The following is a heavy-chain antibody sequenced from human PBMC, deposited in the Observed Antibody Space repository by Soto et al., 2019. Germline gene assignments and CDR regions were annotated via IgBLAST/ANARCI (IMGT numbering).Heavy chain of an antibody. Sequence: PGGSLRLSCAASGFTFSSYGMHWVRQAPGKGLEWVAVISYDGSNKYYADSVKGRFTISRDNSKNTLYLQMNSLRAEDTAVYYCAKDLTATRYYDFWSGYYYGMDVWGQGTTVTVSS. D-gene: IGHD3-3*01. CDR3: AKDLTATRYYDFWSGYYYGMDV. CDR1: GFTFSSYG. J-gene: IGHJ6*02. V-gene: IGHV3-30*18. CDR2: ISYDGSNK.